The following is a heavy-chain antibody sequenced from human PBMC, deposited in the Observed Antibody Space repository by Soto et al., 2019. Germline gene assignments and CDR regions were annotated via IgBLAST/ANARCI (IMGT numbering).Heavy chain of an antibody. D-gene: IGHD5-18*01. CDR3: ARGIQLDGLGFDY. CDR2: ISSSSSYI. CDR1: GFTFSSYS. V-gene: IGHV3-21*01. Sequence: GGSLRLSCAASGFTFSSYSMNWVRQAPGKGLEWVSSISSSSSYIYYADSVKGRFTISRDNAKNSLYLQMNSLRAEDTAAYYCARGIQLDGLGFDYWGQGTLVTVSS. J-gene: IGHJ4*02.